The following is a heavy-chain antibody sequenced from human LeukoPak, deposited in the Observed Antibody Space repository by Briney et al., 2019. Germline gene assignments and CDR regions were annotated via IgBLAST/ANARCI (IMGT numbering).Heavy chain of an antibody. D-gene: IGHD2-15*01. CDR3: ARDRYCSGGSCYWTRDFDY. J-gene: IGHJ4*02. CDR2: ISSSGSTI. CDR1: GFTFSDYY. Sequence: NPWGSLRLSCAASGFTFSDYYMSWIRQAPEKGLEWVSYISSSGSTIYYADSVKGRFTISRDNAKNSLYLQMNSLRAEDTAVYYCARDRYCSGGSCYWTRDFDYWGQGTLVTVSS. V-gene: IGHV3-11*04.